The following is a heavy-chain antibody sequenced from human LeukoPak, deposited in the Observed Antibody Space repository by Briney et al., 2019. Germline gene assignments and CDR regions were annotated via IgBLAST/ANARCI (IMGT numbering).Heavy chain of an antibody. CDR1: GFTFSSYA. Sequence: GGSLRLSCAASGFTFSSYAMSWVRQAPGKGLGWVSAISGSGGSTYYADSVKGRFTISRDNSKNTLYLQMNSLRAEDTAVYYCAEGGIVGATPDYWGQGTLVTVSS. J-gene: IGHJ4*02. D-gene: IGHD1-26*01. CDR3: AEGGIVGATPDY. V-gene: IGHV3-23*01. CDR2: ISGSGGST.